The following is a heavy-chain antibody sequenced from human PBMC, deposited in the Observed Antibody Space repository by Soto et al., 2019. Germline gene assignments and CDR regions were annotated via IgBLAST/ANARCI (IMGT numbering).Heavy chain of an antibody. CDR1: GYTLTELS. V-gene: IGHV1-24*01. CDR2: FEPEDGET. Sequence: QVQLVQSGAEVKKPGASVKVSCKVSGYTLTELSMHWVRQAPGKGREWMGGFEPEDGETIYAPKFQGRVTMTEDTSTDPAYMELSSLRSEDTAGYDCATDLGRYSGSNEDYWGQGTLVTVSS. D-gene: IGHD1-26*01. J-gene: IGHJ4*02. CDR3: ATDLGRYSGSNEDY.